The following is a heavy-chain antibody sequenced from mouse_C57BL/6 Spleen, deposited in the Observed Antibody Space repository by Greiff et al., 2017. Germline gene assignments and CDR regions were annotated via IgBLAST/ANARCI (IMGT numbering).Heavy chain of an antibody. J-gene: IGHJ2*01. D-gene: IGHD1-1*01. CDR1: GYTFTSYW. Sequence: VQLQQPGAELVKPGASVKLSCKASGYTFTSYWMHWVKPRPGQGLEWIGMIHPNSGSTNYNEKFKSKATLTVDKSSSTAYMQLSSLTSEDSAVYYCARLREEGSRNGWGQGTTRTVSS. CDR2: IHPNSGST. V-gene: IGHV1-64*01. CDR3: ARLREEGSRNG.